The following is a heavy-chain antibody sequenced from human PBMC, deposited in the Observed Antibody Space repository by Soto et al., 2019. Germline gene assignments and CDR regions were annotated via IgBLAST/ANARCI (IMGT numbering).Heavy chain of an antibody. CDR3: TSLGQFDY. J-gene: IGHJ4*02. CDR1: GFTFSSSV. Sequence: PGGSLRLSCAASGFTFSSSVMNWVRQAPGKGLEWVSSISVSGGSTFYAGSVKGRFTLSRDNSRNTLYLQMNSLRVDDTAVYYCTSLGQFDYWGQGALVTVSS. D-gene: IGHD7-27*01. CDR2: ISVSGGST. V-gene: IGHV3-23*01.